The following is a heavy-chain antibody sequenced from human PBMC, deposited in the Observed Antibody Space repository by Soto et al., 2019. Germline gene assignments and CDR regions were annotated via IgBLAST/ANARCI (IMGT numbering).Heavy chain of an antibody. CDR3: AKPLTTVTTGNYFDY. V-gene: IGHV3-23*01. CDR2: ISGSGVGT. D-gene: IGHD4-17*01. Sequence: GSLRLSCVASGFIFGNYPMSWVRQAPGKGLEWVSGISGSGVGTFYTDSVKGRFIISRDNSKNTLYLQMNSLRAEDTAIYYCAKPLTTVTTGNYFDYWGQGTPVTVSS. J-gene: IGHJ4*02. CDR1: GFIFGNYP.